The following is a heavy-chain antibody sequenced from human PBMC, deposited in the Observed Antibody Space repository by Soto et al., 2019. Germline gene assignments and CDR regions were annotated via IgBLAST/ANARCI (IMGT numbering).Heavy chain of an antibody. CDR3: ARDLWGYCGTDCYPLDV. J-gene: IGHJ6*02. D-gene: IGHD2-21*02. CDR1: GGYISGYY. CDR2: MYNTGST. V-gene: IGHV4-59*01. Sequence: SETLSLTCTVSGGYISGYYWSWIRQPPGKGLEWIGYMYNTGSTVYSPSFKSRVTISVDTSKNQFSLKLNSVTAADTAVYYCARDLWGYCGTDCYPLDVWGQGTTVTVSS.